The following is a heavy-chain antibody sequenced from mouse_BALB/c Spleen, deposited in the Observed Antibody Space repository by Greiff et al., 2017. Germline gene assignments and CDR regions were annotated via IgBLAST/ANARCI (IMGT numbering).Heavy chain of an antibody. CDR2: ISSGGGST. V-gene: IGHV5-12-1*01. J-gene: IGHJ2*01. D-gene: IGHD4-1*01. Sequence: EVQRVESGGGLVKPGGSLKLSCAASGFAFSSYDMSWVRQTPAKRLEWVAYISSGGGSTYYPDTVKGRFTISRDNAKNTLYLQMSSLKSEDTAMYYCARHGANWGYFDYGGKGTTLTVSS. CDR1: GFAFSSYD. CDR3: ARHGANWGYFDY.